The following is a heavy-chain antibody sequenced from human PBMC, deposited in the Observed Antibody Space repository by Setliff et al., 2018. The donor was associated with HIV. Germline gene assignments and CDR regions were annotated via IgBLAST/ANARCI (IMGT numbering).Heavy chain of an antibody. D-gene: IGHD3-10*01. CDR2: IYTTGST. CDR1: GGSVSNYY. Sequence: SETLSLTCIVSGGSVSNYYWSWIRQTPGKGLEWIGYIYTTGSTNHNPSLKSRVTISVDTSKNQFSLNLSSVTAADTAVYYWARGPSINTIRARGYYMDVWGKGTTVTVSS. J-gene: IGHJ6*03. V-gene: IGHV4-4*08. CDR3: ARGPSINTIRARGYYMDV.